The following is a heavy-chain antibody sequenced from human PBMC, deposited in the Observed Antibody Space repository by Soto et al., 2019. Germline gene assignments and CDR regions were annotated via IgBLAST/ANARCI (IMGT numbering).Heavy chain of an antibody. Sequence: QVQLVQSGAEVKKPGASVKVSCKASGYTFTSYAMHWVRQAPGQRLEWMGWINAGNGNTKYSQKFQGRVTITRDTSASKAYMELSSLRSEDTAVYYCARARAHCSSTSCPSYYYYGMDVWGQGTTVTVSS. J-gene: IGHJ6*02. V-gene: IGHV1-3*01. D-gene: IGHD2-2*01. CDR3: ARARAHCSSTSCPSYYYYGMDV. CDR1: GYTFTSYA. CDR2: INAGNGNT.